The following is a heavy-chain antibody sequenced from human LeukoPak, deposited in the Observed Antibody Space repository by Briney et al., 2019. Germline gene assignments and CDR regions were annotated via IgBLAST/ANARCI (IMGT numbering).Heavy chain of an antibody. CDR3: ARSVVVTAIPHYYYGMDV. CDR1: GYTFTSYG. J-gene: IGHJ6*02. CDR2: ISAYNGNT. V-gene: IGHV1-18*01. Sequence: ASVKVSCKAPGYTFTSYGISWVRQAPGQGLEWMGWISAYNGNTNYAQKLQGRVTMTTDTSTSTAYMELRSLRSDDTAVYYCARSVVVTAIPHYYYGMDVWGQGTTVTVSS. D-gene: IGHD2-21*02.